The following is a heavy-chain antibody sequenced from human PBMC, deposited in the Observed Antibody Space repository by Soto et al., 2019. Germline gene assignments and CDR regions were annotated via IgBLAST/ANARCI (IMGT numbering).Heavy chain of an antibody. J-gene: IGHJ3*02. CDR2: IYTSGST. CDR3: ARGGVTLIDPDAFDI. Sequence: KPSETLSLTCTVSGGSISSYYWSWIRQPAGKGLEWIGRIYTSGSTNYNPSLKSRVTMSVDTSKNQFSLKLSSVTAADTAVYYCARGGVTLIDPDAFDIWGQGKMVTVSS. D-gene: IGHD3-22*01. CDR1: GGSISSYY. V-gene: IGHV4-4*07.